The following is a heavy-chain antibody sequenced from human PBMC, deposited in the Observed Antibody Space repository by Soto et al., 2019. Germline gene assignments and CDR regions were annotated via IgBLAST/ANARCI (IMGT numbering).Heavy chain of an antibody. D-gene: IGHD3-22*01. V-gene: IGHV4-31*03. CDR2: IYYSGST. Sequence: QVQLQESGPGLVKPSQTLSLTCTVSGGSISSDGYYWSWIRQHPGKGLEWIGYIYYSGSTYYNPSLKSRVTISVDTSKNQFSLKLSSVTAADTAVYYCARGGEKDYYDSSGYYYFDYWGQGTLVTVSS. CDR3: ARGGEKDYYDSSGYYYFDY. J-gene: IGHJ4*02. CDR1: GGSISSDGYY.